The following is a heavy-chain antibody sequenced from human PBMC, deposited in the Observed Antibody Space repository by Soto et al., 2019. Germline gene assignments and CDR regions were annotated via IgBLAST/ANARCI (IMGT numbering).Heavy chain of an antibody. J-gene: IGHJ6*02. CDR3: ASSNIAAAGFYYYGMDV. CDR1: GGSISSYY. D-gene: IGHD6-13*01. V-gene: IGHV4-59*01. CDR2: IYYSGST. Sequence: PSETLSLTWTVSGGSISSYYWSWIRQPPGKGLEWIGYIYYSGSTNYNPSLKSRVTISVDTSKNQFSLKLSSVTAADTAVYYCASSNIAAAGFYYYGMDVWGRGTTVTVSS.